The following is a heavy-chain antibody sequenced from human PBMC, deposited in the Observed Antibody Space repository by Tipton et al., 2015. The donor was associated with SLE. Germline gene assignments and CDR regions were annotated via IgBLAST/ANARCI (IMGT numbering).Heavy chain of an antibody. CDR2: INGYIDNT. Sequence: QVQLVQSGAEVKKPGASVKVSCKASGFAFSDFGISWVRQAPGQGLEWMGWINGYIDNTHYAQNFQGRVILTTDTSTTTAYLELRSLRSDDAAVYYCARGDYLDYWGQGTLVAVSS. CDR3: ARGDYLDY. J-gene: IGHJ4*02. V-gene: IGHV1-18*01. CDR1: GFAFSDFG.